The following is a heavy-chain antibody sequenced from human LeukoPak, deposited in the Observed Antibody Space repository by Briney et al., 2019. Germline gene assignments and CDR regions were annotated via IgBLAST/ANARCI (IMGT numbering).Heavy chain of an antibody. V-gene: IGHV4-59*01. D-gene: IGHD2-15*01. Sequence: SETLSLTCTVSGGSISSYFWSWIRQAPGKGLEWIGSIYYSGSTNYNPSLKSRVTISVDTSKNQFSLKLTSVTAADTAVYYCARDKVVIAARYHYYYGLDVWGQGTRSPSP. CDR2: IYYSGST. CDR3: ARDKVVIAARYHYYYGLDV. J-gene: IGHJ6*02. CDR1: GGSISSYF.